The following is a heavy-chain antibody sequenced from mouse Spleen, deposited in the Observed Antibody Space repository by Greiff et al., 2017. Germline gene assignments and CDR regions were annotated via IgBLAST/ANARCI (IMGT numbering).Heavy chain of an antibody. CDR3: TRHYYDGSLFAY. D-gene: IGHD1-1*01. Sequence: QVQLQQSGAELVRPGASVTLSCKASGYTFTDYEMHWVKQTPVHGLEWIGAIDPETGGTAYNQKFKGKAILTADKSSSTAYMELRSLTSEDSAVYYCTRHYYDGSLFAYWGQGTLVTVSA. CDR1: GYTFTDYE. J-gene: IGHJ3*01. V-gene: IGHV1-15*01. CDR2: IDPETGGT.